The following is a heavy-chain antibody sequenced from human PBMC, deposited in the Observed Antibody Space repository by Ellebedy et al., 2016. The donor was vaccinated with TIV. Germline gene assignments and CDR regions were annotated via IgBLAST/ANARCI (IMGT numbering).Heavy chain of an antibody. V-gene: IGHV4-31*01. CDR3: ARWGESTTQGAPQYYFDY. CDR2: IYYSGST. Sequence: MPSETLSLTCTVPGGSISSGGYYWSSIRQHPGKGLEWIGYIYYSGSTYYNPSLKSLVTISVDTSKNQFSLKLSSVTAADTAVYYCARWGESTTQGAPQYYFDYWGQGTLVTVSS. CDR1: GGSISSGGYY. J-gene: IGHJ4*02. D-gene: IGHD2/OR15-2a*01.